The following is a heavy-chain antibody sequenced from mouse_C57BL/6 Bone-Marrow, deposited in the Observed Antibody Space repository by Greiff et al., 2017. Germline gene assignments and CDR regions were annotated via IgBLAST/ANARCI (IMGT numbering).Heavy chain of an antibody. CDR1: GYTFTDYY. J-gene: IGHJ4*01. CDR2: IYPGSGNT. Sequence: VQLQQSGPELVKPGASVKISCKASGYTFTDYYINWVKQRPGQGLAWIGWIYPGSGNTKYNEKFKGKATLTVDTSSSTAYMQLSSLTSEDSAVYFCARGGIYYGNYIYAMDYWGQGTSVTVSS. CDR3: ARGGIYYGNYIYAMDY. V-gene: IGHV1-84*01. D-gene: IGHD2-1*01.